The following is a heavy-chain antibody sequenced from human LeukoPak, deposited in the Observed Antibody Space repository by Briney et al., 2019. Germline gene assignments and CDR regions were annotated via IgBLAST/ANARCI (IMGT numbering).Heavy chain of an antibody. CDR1: GFTFSSYW. J-gene: IGHJ3*02. V-gene: IGHV3-74*01. CDR3: SRGGVFHGFDI. Sequence: GGSLRLSCAASGFTFSSYWMHWVRQAPGKGLVWVSRIDSDGGGTIYADSVKGRFTISRDNAKNTLYLQMDRLRAEDTAAYYCSRGGVFHGFDIWGQGTMVTVSS. CDR2: IDSDGGGT. D-gene: IGHD2-21*01.